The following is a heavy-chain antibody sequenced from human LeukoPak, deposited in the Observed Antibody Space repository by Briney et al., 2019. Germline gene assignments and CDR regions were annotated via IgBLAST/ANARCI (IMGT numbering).Heavy chain of an antibody. V-gene: IGHV1-2*02. CDR3: ARGVAVTDRARFFDY. D-gene: IGHD4-11*01. Sequence: ASVKVSCKASGYTFTDYYVHWVRQAPGQGLEWMGWINPKRGVTNSAQKFQGRVTMTRDTSISTIYMELRSLISDDTAAYYCARGVAVTDRARFFDYWGQGTLVTVSS. CDR2: INPKRGVT. J-gene: IGHJ4*02. CDR1: GYTFTDYY.